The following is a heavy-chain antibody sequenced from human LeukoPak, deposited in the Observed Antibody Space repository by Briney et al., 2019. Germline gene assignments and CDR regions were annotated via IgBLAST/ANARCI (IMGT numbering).Heavy chain of an antibody. D-gene: IGHD2-2*01. V-gene: IGHV3-23*01. CDR3: AKRSTGYYFDS. CDR2: FSGNDGYT. J-gene: IGHJ4*02. Sequence: GGSLRLSCAGSGFTFTNSILSWVRQAPGKGLEWLSTFSGNDGYTYYADSVKGRFTISRDNSKNTVYLQMNSLRAEDTANYYCAKRSTGYYFDSWGQGTLVTVSS. CDR1: GFTFTNSI.